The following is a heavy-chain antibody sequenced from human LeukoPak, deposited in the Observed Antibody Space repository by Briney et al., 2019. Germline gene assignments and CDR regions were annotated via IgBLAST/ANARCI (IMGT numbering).Heavy chain of an antibody. V-gene: IGHV3-30*02. CDR3: AKDFGYGSGSYIENPVNY. D-gene: IGHD3-10*01. Sequence: GGALRLSCAASGFTFSSYGMHWVRQAPGKGLDWVAFIHHDGSNKYYADSVRGRFTISRDNSKNTLYLQMNSLRAEDTAVYYCAKDFGYGSGSYIENPVNYWGQGTLVTVSS. J-gene: IGHJ4*02. CDR1: GFTFSSYG. CDR2: IHHDGSNK.